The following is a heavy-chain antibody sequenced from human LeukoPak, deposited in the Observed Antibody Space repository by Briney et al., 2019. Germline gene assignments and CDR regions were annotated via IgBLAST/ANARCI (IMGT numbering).Heavy chain of an antibody. V-gene: IGHV4-61*01. CDR3: ARDNGDYQMGDWFDP. Sequence: SVTLSLTCTVSGGSISSSSYYWGWIRQPPGKGLEWIGYIYYSGSTNYNPSLKSRVTISVDTSKNQFSLKLSSVTAADTAVYYCARDNGDYQMGDWFDPWGQGTLVTVSS. D-gene: IGHD4-17*01. CDR2: IYYSGST. CDR1: GGSISSSSYY. J-gene: IGHJ5*02.